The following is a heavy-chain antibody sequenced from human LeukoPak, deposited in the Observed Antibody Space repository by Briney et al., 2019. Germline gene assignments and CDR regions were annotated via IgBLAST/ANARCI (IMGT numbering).Heavy chain of an antibody. D-gene: IGHD1-26*01. V-gene: IGHV3-30-3*01. CDR1: GFTFSSYT. J-gene: IGHJ4*02. CDR2: ISYDGSNV. CDR3: ARGPQYSGRIDY. Sequence: GGSLRLSCAASGFTFSSYTMHWVRQAPGKGLEWVAVISYDGSNVYYEDSVKGRFTISRDSSRTTLYLQMISLRAEDTAVYYCARGPQYSGRIDYWGQGTLVTVSS.